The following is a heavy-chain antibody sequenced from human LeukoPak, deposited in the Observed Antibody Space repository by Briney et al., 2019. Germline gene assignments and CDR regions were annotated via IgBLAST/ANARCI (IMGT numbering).Heavy chain of an antibody. Sequence: PSETLSLTCTVSGGPIRSYYWSWIRQPPGKGLEWIGYIYSSGSTDYSPSLKSRVSMSVDTSRNQFSLTMTSVTAADTAVYFCARGFQTTPTDYYFDFWGQGTLVTVSS. D-gene: IGHD1-1*01. V-gene: IGHV4-59*12. J-gene: IGHJ4*02. CDR3: ARGFQTTPTDYYFDF. CDR2: IYSSGST. CDR1: GGPIRSYY.